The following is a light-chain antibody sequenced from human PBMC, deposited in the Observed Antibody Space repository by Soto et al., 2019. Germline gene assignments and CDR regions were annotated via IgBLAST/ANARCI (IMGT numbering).Light chain of an antibody. CDR1: SSNLGADYD. CDR2: ANT. V-gene: IGLV1-40*01. CDR3: QSYDSSLSGSEV. J-gene: IGLJ2*01. Sequence: QSVLTQPPSVSGAPGQRVTISCTGTSSNLGADYDVNWYQQLPGTAPKVLINANTNRPSGVPDRFSGSKSGTSASLAITGLQAEDEADYYCQSYDSSLSGSEVFGGGTKLTVL.